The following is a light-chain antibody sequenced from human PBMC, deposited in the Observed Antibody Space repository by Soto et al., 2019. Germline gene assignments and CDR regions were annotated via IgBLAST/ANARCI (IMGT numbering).Light chain of an antibody. J-gene: IGKJ4*01. CDR2: QAS. CDR3: QEFFSWLT. Sequence: DIQMTQSPSTLSASVGDTVTITCRASESIVTYLAWYQRKPGKPPSLLIYQASTLEVGVPSRFSGSGSETEFTLTISSLQPDEFATYYCQEFFSWLTFGGGTKVDIK. V-gene: IGKV1-5*03. CDR1: ESIVTY.